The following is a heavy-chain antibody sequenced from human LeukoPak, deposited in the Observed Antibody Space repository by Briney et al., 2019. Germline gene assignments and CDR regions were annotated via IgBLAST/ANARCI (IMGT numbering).Heavy chain of an antibody. V-gene: IGHV3-53*01. J-gene: IGHJ4*02. CDR3: AKDVGIAAAGIFDY. CDR1: GLTVSRNY. CDR2: IYSGGST. Sequence: GGSLRLSCAASGLTVSRNYMSWVRQAPGKGLESVSVIYSGGSTYYADSVRGRFTISRDNSKNTLYLQMNSLRAEDTAVYYCAKDVGIAAAGIFDYWGQGTLVTVPS. D-gene: IGHD6-13*01.